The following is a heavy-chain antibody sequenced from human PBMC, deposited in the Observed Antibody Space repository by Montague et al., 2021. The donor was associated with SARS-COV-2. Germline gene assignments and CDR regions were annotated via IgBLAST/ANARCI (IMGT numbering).Heavy chain of an antibody. CDR3: ASVKRGSYYGLGVPAHFDY. CDR1: GASISSKN. Sequence: SETLSLTCTVSGASISSKNWSWIWKPPGKGQERDGIIFNCGSSNNNSNLKRRGTITVDTSKNQYSLKLSSVTVADTASYYCASVKRGSYYGLGVPAHFDYWAQGTLVTVSS. D-gene: IGHD3-10*01. CDR2: IFNCGSS. J-gene: IGHJ4*02. V-gene: IGHV4-59*01.